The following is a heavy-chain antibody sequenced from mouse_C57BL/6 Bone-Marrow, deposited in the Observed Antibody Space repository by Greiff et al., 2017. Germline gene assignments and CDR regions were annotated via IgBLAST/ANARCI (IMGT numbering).Heavy chain of an antibody. Sequence: QVQLQQPGAELVKPGASVKVSCKASGYTFTSYWMHWVKQRPGQGLEWIGRIHPSDSETNYNQKFKGKATLTVDKSSSTAFMQLSSLTSEDSAVYYWAIIYGSGRGWYFDVWGTGTTVTVSS. V-gene: IGHV1-74*01. J-gene: IGHJ1*03. CDR3: AIIYGSGRGWYFDV. D-gene: IGHD1-1*01. CDR2: IHPSDSET. CDR1: GYTFTSYW.